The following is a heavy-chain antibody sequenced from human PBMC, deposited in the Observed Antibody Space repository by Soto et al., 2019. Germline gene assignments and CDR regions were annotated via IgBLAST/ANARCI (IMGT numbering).Heavy chain of an antibody. CDR1: GYSFTSYL. Sequence: GESLKISCKGSGYSFTSYLISWVRQMPVKGLAWMGRIDPSDSYTNYSPSFQGHVTISADKSISTAYLQWSSLKASDTAMYYCPSHSLGQVVLREELTLRSKFDDLCRRTLFAFCS. J-gene: IGHJ5*02. CDR3: PSHSLGQVVLREELTLRSKFDD. V-gene: IGHV5-10-1*01. CDR2: IDPSDSYT. D-gene: IGHD6-13*01.